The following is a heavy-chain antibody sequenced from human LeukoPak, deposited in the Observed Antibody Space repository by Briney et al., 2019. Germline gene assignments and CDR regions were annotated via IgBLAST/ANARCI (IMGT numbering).Heavy chain of an antibody. CDR3: AKEGIAAAGRLYYYMDV. Sequence: GRSLRLSCAASGFTFSSYGMHWVRQAPGKGLEWVAVIWCGGSNKYYADSVKGRFTISRDNSKNTLYLQMNSLRAEDTAVYYCAKEGIAAAGRLYYYMDVWGKGTTVTVSS. CDR1: GFTFSSYG. CDR2: IWCGGSNK. V-gene: IGHV3-30*18. J-gene: IGHJ6*03. D-gene: IGHD6-13*01.